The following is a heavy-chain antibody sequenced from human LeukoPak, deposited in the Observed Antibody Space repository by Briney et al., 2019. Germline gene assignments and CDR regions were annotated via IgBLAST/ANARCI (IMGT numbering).Heavy chain of an antibody. CDR1: GFTFSRYA. V-gene: IGHV3-23*01. D-gene: IGHD1-7*01. Sequence: GGSLRLSCAASGFTFSRYAMSWVGQAPGKGLEWVSAISGSGGSTYYADSVKGRFTISRDNSKNTLYLQMNSLRADDTAVYYCAKRRGLELTYYYHMDVWGKGTTVTVSS. CDR3: AKRRGLELTYYYHMDV. J-gene: IGHJ6*03. CDR2: ISGSGGST.